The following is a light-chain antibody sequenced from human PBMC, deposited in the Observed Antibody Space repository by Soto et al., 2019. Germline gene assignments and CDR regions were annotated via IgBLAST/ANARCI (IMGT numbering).Light chain of an antibody. V-gene: IGLV2-14*01. CDR2: DVT. J-gene: IGLJ2*01. CDR3: SSYTSSSTRV. Sequence: QSALTQPASVSGSTGQSITISCTGTSSDVGGYNYVSWHQQHPGKAPKLMIYDVTNRPSGVSNRFSGSKSGNTASLTISGLQAEDEADYYCSSYTSSSTRVFGGGTKVTVL. CDR1: SSDVGGYNY.